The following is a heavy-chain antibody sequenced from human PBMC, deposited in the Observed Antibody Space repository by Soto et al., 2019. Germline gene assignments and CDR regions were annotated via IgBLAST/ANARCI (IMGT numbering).Heavy chain of an antibody. V-gene: IGHV4-61*01. D-gene: IGHD6-19*01. Sequence: SETLSLTCTVSGGSISSSSYYWSWIRQPPGKGLEWIGYIYYSGSTNYNPSLKSRVTISVDTSKNQFSLKLSSVTAADTAVYYCAATPGIAVAGTGYWGQGTLVTVSS. J-gene: IGHJ4*02. CDR1: GGSISSSSYY. CDR3: AATPGIAVAGTGY. CDR2: IYYSGST.